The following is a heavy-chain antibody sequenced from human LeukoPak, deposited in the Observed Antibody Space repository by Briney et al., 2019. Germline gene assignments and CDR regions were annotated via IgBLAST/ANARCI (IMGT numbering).Heavy chain of an antibody. V-gene: IGHV3-64*01. CDR1: GFTFSSYA. D-gene: IGHD1/OR15-1a*01. CDR3: ARENRGPVDY. CDR2: ISSNGGST. J-gene: IGHJ4*02. Sequence: GGSLRLSCAASGFTFSSYAMHWVRQAPGKGLEYVSAISSNGGSTCHANSVKGRFTISRDNSNNTLYLQMGSLRAEDMAVYYCARENRGPVDYWGQGTLVTVSS.